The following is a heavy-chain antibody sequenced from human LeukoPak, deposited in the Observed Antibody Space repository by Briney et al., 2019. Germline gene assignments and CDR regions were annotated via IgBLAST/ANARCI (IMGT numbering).Heavy chain of an antibody. Sequence: GGSLRPSCAASGFAFSNHWMHWVRQAPGKGLVWVSRINGDGSATTYADSVKGRFTISRDNAKNTLYLQMNSLRAEDTAVYYCARVLSGSYSFFDYWGQGTLVTVSS. J-gene: IGHJ4*02. CDR2: INGDGSAT. CDR1: GFAFSNHW. V-gene: IGHV3-74*01. D-gene: IGHD1-26*01. CDR3: ARVLSGSYSFFDY.